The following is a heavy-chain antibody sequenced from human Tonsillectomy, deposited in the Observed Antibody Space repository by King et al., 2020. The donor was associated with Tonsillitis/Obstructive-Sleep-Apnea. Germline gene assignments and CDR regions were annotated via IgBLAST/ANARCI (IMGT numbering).Heavy chain of an antibody. J-gene: IGHJ3*02. D-gene: IGHD2-8*01. CDR3: ARSSILMVDADETLDI. CDR1: NGSISTYY. CDR2: INSSGST. Sequence: QLQESRPGLVKPSETLTLTCTVSNGSISTYYWRRIRQPPGKGQEWIGHINSSGSTIYDPSLKSRVTISLDTSRNQFFLELSCVTAADTAVYCCARSSILMVDADETLDIWGQGPLVTVAS. V-gene: IGHV4-59*01.